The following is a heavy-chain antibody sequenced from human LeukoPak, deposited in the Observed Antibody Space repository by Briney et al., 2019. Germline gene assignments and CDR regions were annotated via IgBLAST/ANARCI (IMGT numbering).Heavy chain of an antibody. Sequence: SETLSLTCTVSGGSISSYYWSWIRQPAGKGLEWIGRIYTSGSTNYNPSLKSRVTMSVDTSKNQFSLKLSSVTAADTAVYYCARPIAPNCSGGSCQQIDYWGQGTLVTVSS. CDR1: GGSISSYY. CDR2: IYTSGST. J-gene: IGHJ4*02. D-gene: IGHD2-15*01. CDR3: ARPIAPNCSGGSCQQIDY. V-gene: IGHV4-4*07.